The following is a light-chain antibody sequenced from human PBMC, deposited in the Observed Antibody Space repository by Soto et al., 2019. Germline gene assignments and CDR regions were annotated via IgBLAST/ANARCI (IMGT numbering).Light chain of an antibody. CDR1: QSVSSN. CDR3: QQRSNWRT. CDR2: DAS. V-gene: IGKV3-11*01. J-gene: IGKJ5*01. Sequence: EIVLTQSPDTLSVSPGERATLSCRASQSVSSNLAWYQQKPGQAPRLLIYDASNRATGIPARFSGSGSGTDFTLTISSLEPEDFAVYYCQQRSNWRTFGQGTRLEI.